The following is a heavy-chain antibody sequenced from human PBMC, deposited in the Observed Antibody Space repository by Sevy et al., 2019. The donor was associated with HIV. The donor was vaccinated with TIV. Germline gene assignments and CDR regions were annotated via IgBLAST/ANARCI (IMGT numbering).Heavy chain of an antibody. CDR2: INPNSGGT. CDR3: ARDLAYYYSSGYLPALDYFDY. D-gene: IGHD3-22*01. CDR1: GYTFTGYY. J-gene: IGHJ4*02. Sequence: ASVKVSCKASGYTFTGYYMHWVRQAPGQGLEWMGWINPNSGGTNYAQKFQGRVTMTRDTSISTAYMELSRLRSDDTAVYYCARDLAYYYSSGYLPALDYFDYWGQGTLVTVSS. V-gene: IGHV1-2*02.